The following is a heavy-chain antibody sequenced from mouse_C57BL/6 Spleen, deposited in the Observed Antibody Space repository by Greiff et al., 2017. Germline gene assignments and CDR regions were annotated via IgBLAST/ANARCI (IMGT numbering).Heavy chain of an antibody. CDR1: GFSLTSYG. D-gene: IGHD1-1*01. Sequence: VQLVESGPGLVQPSQSLSITCTVSGFSLTSYGVHWVRQSPGKGLEWLGVIWSGGSTDYNAAFISRLSISKDNSNSKVFFKMNSLQADDTAIYYCARNKDYGSSYAMGYWGQGTSVTVSS. CDR2: IWSGGST. J-gene: IGHJ4*01. V-gene: IGHV2-2*01. CDR3: ARNKDYGSSYAMGY.